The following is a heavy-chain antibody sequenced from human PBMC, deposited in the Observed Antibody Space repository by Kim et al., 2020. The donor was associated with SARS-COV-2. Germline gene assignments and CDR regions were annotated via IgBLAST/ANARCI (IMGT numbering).Heavy chain of an antibody. V-gene: IGHV3-64*01. CDR2: ISGDGVGT. D-gene: IGHD2-21*02. CDR3: ARTVFPGGASIFDS. CDR1: GFTFSSYS. Sequence: GGSLRLSCAASGFTFSSYSMHWVRQAPGKGLEYVSAISGDGVGTYYANSVRGRFTVSRDNSKNTLFLQMGSLRADDVAVYYCARTVFPGGASIFDSWGQG. J-gene: IGHJ4*02.